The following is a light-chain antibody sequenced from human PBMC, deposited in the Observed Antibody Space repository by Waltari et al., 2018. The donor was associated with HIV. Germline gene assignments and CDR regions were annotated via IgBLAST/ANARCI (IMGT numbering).Light chain of an antibody. J-gene: IGLJ3*02. V-gene: IGLV1-44*01. Sequence: QSVLTQPPSASGAPGQRVTISCSGSTPNIGSSNVNWYQQFSRAAPKLLIYADAQRPSGVPDRFSGSKSGTSASLVISGLQSEDEADYYCSAYTTSSTWVFGGGTRVTVL. CDR1: TPNIGSSN. CDR2: ADA. CDR3: SAYTTSSTWV.